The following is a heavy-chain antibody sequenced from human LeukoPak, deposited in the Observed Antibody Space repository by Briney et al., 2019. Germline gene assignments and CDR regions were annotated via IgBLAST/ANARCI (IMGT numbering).Heavy chain of an antibody. CDR2: IYTSGST. Sequence: SETLSLTCTVSGGSISSYYWSWIRQPPGKGLEWIGYIYTSGSTNYNPSLKSRVTISVDTSKNQFSLKLSSVTAADTAVYYCARLNYYFDYWGQGTLVTVSS. J-gene: IGHJ4*02. V-gene: IGHV4-4*09. CDR1: GGSISSYY. CDR3: ARLNYYFDY. D-gene: IGHD1-7*01.